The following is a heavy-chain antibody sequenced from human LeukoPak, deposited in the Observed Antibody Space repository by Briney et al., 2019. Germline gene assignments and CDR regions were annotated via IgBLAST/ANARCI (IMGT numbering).Heavy chain of an antibody. CDR1: GGSFSGYY. D-gene: IGHD3-22*01. CDR3: ARESEYYYDSGDAFDI. J-gene: IGHJ3*02. CDR2: IYYSGST. Sequence: SETLSLTCAVYGGSFSGYYWSWIRQHPGKGLEWIGYIYYSGSTYYNPSLKSRVTISVDTSKNQFSLKLSSVTAADTAVYYCARESEYYYDSGDAFDIWGQGTMVTVSS. V-gene: IGHV4-31*11.